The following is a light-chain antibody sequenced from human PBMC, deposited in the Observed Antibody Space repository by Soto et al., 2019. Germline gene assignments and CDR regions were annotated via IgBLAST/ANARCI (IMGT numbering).Light chain of an antibody. CDR2: EVT. J-gene: IGLJ3*02. V-gene: IGLV2-14*01. CDR3: GSYTSTATHVM. Sequence: SALTQPASVSGSPGQSITISCTGTSSDVGGYNYVSWYQQYPGKAPKLMISEVTNRPSGVSNRFSGSKSGNTASLTISGLQAEDEADYYCGSYTSTATHVMFGGGTKLTVL. CDR1: SSDVGGYNY.